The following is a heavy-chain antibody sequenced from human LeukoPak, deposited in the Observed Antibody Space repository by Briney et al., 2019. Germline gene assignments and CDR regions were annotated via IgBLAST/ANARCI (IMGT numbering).Heavy chain of an antibody. J-gene: IGHJ4*02. CDR1: GFTFSNYG. CDR2: IPYDGSNK. CDR3: ARVLRVVVPASFDY. Sequence: GGSLRLSCATSGFTFSNYGMHWVRQAPGKGLEWVAFIPYDGSNKYYANSVKGRFTISKDDAKNSLYLQMNSLRAEDTAVYYCARVLRVVVPASFDYWGQGTLVTVSS. V-gene: IGHV3-30*02. D-gene: IGHD2-2*01.